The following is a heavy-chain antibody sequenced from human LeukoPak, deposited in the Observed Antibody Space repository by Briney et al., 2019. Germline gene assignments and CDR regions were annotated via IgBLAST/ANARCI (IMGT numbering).Heavy chain of an antibody. V-gene: IGHV4-31*03. J-gene: IGHJ2*01. D-gene: IGHD4-17*01. Sequence: SQTLSLTCTVSGGSISSGGYYWGWIRQHPGKALEWFGYIYYSGSTYYNPSLKSRATISVDTSKNQFSLRLSSVTAADTTLYYCARKTYGDYVYWYFDLWDRGTLVTVSS. CDR3: ARKTYGDYVYWYFDL. CDR1: GGSISSGGYY. CDR2: IYYSGST.